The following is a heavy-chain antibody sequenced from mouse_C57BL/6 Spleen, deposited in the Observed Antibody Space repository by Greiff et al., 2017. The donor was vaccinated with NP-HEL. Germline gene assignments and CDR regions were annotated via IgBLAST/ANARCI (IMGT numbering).Heavy chain of an antibody. CDR2: INPSSGYT. D-gene: IGHD1-1*01. V-gene: IGHV1-4*01. CDR1: GYTFTSYT. CDR3: ARSYYGSSYGFAY. J-gene: IGHJ3*01. Sequence: VQGVESGAELARPGASVKMSCKASGYTFTSYTMHWVKQRPGQGLEWIGYINPSSGYTKYNQKFKGKATLTADKSSSTAYMQLSSLTSEDSAVYYCARSYYGSSYGFAYWGQGTLVTVSA.